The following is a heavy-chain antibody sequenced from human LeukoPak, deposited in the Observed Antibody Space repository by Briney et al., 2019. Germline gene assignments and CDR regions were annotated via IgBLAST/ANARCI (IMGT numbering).Heavy chain of an antibody. CDR2: IYYSGST. CDR3: ARAPIPYDRSRTDYRFDP. D-gene: IGHD3-16*01. CDR1: GGSISSYY. V-gene: IGHV4-59*01. Sequence: SETLSLTCSVSGGSISSYYWSWIRQPPGKGLEWIGYIYYSGSTNYNPSLKSRVAISLDTSKSQFSLKLTSVTAADTAVYYCARAPIPYDRSRTDYRFDPWGQGTLVTVAS. J-gene: IGHJ5*02.